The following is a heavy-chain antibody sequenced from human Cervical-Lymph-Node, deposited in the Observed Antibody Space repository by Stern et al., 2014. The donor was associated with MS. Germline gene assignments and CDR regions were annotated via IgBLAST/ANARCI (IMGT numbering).Heavy chain of an antibody. CDR2: IYTSGNT. CDR3: ARESVAADNNWFDP. J-gene: IGHJ5*02. V-gene: IGHV4-61*02. CDR1: GGSITSGTYY. Sequence: QVQLQESGPGLVKPSQTLSLSCTVSGGSITSGTYYWSWIRQPAGKGLEWIGRIYTSGNTVYNPYLKSRLTISVDTSKNQSSRNLASVTAADTAVYYCARESVAADNNWFDPWGQGTLVAVSS. D-gene: IGHD6-19*01.